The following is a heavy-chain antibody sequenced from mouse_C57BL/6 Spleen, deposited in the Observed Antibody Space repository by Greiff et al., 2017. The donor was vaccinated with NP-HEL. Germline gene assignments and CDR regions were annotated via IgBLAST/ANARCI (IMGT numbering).Heavy chain of an antibody. Sequence: VKLQESGAELARPGASVKLSCKASGYTFTSYGISWVKQRTGQGLEWIGEIYPRSGNTYYNEKFKGKATLTADKSSSTAYMELRSLTSEDSAVYFCARKQSQIYYDYDDGEMDYWGQGTSVTVSS. J-gene: IGHJ4*01. CDR1: GYTFTSYG. D-gene: IGHD2-4*01. V-gene: IGHV1-81*01. CDR3: ARKQSQIYYDYDDGEMDY. CDR2: IYPRSGNT.